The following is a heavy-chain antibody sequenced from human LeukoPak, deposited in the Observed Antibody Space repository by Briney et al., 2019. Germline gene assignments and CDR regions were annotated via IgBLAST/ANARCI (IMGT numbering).Heavy chain of an antibody. CDR2: IYPGDSNT. CDR1: GYSFTNYW. CDR3: ARRGYYSYDAFDI. D-gene: IGHD3-22*01. J-gene: IGHJ3*02. V-gene: IGHV5-51*01. Sequence: GEPLKISCKGSGYSFTNYWIGWVRQMPGKGLEWMGIIYPGDSNTKYSPSFQGQVTISADKSINTAYLQWSSLKASDTAMYYCARRGYYSYDAFDIWGQGTMVTVSS.